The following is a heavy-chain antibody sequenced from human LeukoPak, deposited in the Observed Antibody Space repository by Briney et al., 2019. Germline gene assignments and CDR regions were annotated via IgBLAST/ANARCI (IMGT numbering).Heavy chain of an antibody. Sequence: PGGSLRLSCAASGFTFSSYSMNWVRQAPGKGLEWVSYISSSSSTIYYADSVKGRFTISRDNAKNSLYLQMNSLRAEDTAVYYCARDRAVATTTSYGLDFDYWGQGTLVTVSS. CDR1: GFTFSSYS. V-gene: IGHV3-48*01. J-gene: IGHJ4*02. CDR3: ARDRAVATTTSYGLDFDY. CDR2: ISSSSSTI. D-gene: IGHD5-12*01.